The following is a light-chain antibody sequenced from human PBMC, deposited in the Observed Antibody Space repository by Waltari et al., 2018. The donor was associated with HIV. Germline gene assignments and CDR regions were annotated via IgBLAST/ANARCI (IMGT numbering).Light chain of an antibody. J-gene: IGLJ2*01. CDR3: QAWASDTAV. CDR2: QDV. Sequence: SYDLPQPPSVSVSPGRTAALPCPGRNLGDHYTSWYQRKAGQAPVLPIYQDVRRPSGISERFSGSSSGDTATLAIYGAQAGDEADYFCQAWASDTAVFGGGTTLTVL. CDR1: NLGDHY. V-gene: IGLV3-1*01.